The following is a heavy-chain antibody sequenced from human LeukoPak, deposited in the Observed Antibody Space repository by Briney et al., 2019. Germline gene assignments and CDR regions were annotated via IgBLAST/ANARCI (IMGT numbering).Heavy chain of an antibody. CDR2: VFDTGRT. CDR1: GGSISSHY. CDR3: ATIKRGSIYGYFDF. V-gene: IGHV4-59*11. Sequence: NPSETLSLTCTVFGGSISSHYWTWIRRPPGKTLEWIGYVFDTGRTKDNPSLKSRLTLSADTSKNQLSLRLSSVTAADTAVYYCATIKRGSIYGYFDFWGRGILVTVSS. D-gene: IGHD5-18*01. J-gene: IGHJ4*01.